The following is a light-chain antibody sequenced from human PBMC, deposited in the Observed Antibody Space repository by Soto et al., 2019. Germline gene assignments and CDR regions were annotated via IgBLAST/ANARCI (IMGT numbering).Light chain of an antibody. J-gene: IGKJ4*01. Sequence: DSQMTQYPSTLSASIGDRVTITCRAGQSISSWLAWYQQKPGKAPKLLISKVSTLQSGVPPRFSGSGSGTEFALTISSLQPDDFATYYCQQYESYPMTFGGGTKVDIK. CDR2: KVS. CDR1: QSISSW. CDR3: QQYESYPMT. V-gene: IGKV1-5*03.